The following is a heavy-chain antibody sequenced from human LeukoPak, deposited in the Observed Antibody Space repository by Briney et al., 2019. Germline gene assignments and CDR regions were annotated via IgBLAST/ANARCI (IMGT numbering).Heavy chain of an antibody. J-gene: IGHJ4*02. CDR3: ARTARSGDI. CDR1: GFTFTNYA. V-gene: IGHV3-30*03. CDR2: ISSDGSKN. D-gene: IGHD1-1*01. Sequence: PGRSLRLSCAASGFTFTNYAMHWVRQTPGKGLEWVALISSDGSKNIYADPVKGRFTVSRDNSKNTLYLQMNSLSADDTAIYYCARTARSGDIRGQGTLVTVSS.